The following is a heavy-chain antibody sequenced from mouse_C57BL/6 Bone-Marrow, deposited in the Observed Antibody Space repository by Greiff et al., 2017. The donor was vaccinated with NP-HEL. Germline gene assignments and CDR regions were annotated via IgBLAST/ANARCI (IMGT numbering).Heavy chain of an antibody. Sequence: QVQLQQPGAELVKPGASVKMSCKASGYTFTSYWITWVKQRPGQGLEWIGDIYPGSGSTKYNEKFKSKATLTVDTSSSTAYMQLSSLTSEDSAVYYCARSPYHSSRHFDYWGQGTTLTVSS. CDR2: IYPGSGST. V-gene: IGHV1-55*01. D-gene: IGHD2-12*01. CDR3: ARSPYHSSRHFDY. CDR1: GYTFTSYW. J-gene: IGHJ2*01.